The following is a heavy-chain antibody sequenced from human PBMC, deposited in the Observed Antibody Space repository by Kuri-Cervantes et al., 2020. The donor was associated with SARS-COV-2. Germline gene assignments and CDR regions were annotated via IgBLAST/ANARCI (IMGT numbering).Heavy chain of an antibody. CDR1: GGSISSYY. J-gene: IGHJ3*02. CDR2: IYYSRST. D-gene: IGHD2-8*01. V-gene: IGHV4-59*08. CDR3: ARHRMADAFDI. Sequence: SETLSLTCTVSGGSISSYYWSWIQQPPGKGLEWIGYIYYSRSTNYNPSLKSRVTISVDTSKNQFSLKLSSVTAADTAVYYCARHRMADAFDIWGQWTMVTVSS.